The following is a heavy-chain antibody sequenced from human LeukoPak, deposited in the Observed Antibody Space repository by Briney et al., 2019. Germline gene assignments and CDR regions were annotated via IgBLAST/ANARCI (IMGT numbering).Heavy chain of an antibody. CDR3: ARYKDRYSSPSNFEY. Sequence: GASAKVSCKASGYDFTNYGIMWVRQAAGQGLEWMGCISGFSGDTKYGPKFQGRVTLTADTSTATAYMEVRSLRSDDTATYYCARYKDRYSSPSNFEYWGQGTQVSVSS. CDR2: ISGFSGDT. CDR1: GYDFTNYG. D-gene: IGHD6-6*01. V-gene: IGHV1-18*01. J-gene: IGHJ4*02.